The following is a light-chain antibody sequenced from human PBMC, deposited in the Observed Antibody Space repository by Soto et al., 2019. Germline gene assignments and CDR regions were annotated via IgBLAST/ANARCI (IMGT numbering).Light chain of an antibody. CDR1: QTIDNT. J-gene: IGKJ2*01. Sequence: EIVMTQSPATLSLSPGERATLSCRASQTIDNTLAWYQRKPGQAPRLLIYDASTRATGVPARFSGSGSGTDFTLTISSLQSEDFAVYYCQHYSYWPYTFGQGTKVDI. CDR2: DAS. V-gene: IGKV3-15*01. CDR3: QHYSYWPYT.